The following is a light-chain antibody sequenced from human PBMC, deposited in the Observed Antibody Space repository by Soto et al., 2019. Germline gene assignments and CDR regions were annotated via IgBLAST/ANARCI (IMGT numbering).Light chain of an antibody. CDR2: AAS. Sequence: DIQITQSPSSLSASVGDRVTLICRASQGIAKSLAWYQQKPEKAPKSLIYAASNLQSGVPSRFSGSGSGTEFTLTISSLQPEDFATYYCQQYISYPITFGQGTRLEIK. CDR1: QGIAKS. J-gene: IGKJ5*01. V-gene: IGKV1D-16*01. CDR3: QQYISYPIT.